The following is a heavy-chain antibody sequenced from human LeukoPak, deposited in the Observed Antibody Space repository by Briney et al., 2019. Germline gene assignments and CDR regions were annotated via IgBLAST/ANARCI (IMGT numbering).Heavy chain of an antibody. D-gene: IGHD2-2*02. V-gene: IGHV3-48*03. CDR1: GFSFNSYD. J-gene: IGHJ6*03. CDR3: ARSQYLASYYYNYIDV. CDR2: IRSGGNTI. Sequence: GGSLRLSCAASGFSFNSYDMNWVRQAPGKGLEWVSYIRSGGNTIYYADSVKGRFTISRDNAKNSLFLQMDSLRVEDTAVYYFARSQYLASYYYNYIDVWGKGTSVTVSS.